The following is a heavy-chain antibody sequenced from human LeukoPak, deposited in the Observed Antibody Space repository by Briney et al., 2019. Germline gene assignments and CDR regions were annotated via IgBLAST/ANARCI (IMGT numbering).Heavy chain of an antibody. Sequence: SETLSLTCTVSGGSLSNYYWSWIRQPAGKGLEWMGRISGSGNTDYNPSLKSRVTMSVDTSKNQFSLKVNSVTAADTAVYYCAREGRSSTPSYWGQGALVTVSS. CDR3: AREGRSSTPSY. CDR1: GGSLSNYY. V-gene: IGHV4-4*07. J-gene: IGHJ4*02. D-gene: IGHD2-15*01. CDR2: ISGSGNT.